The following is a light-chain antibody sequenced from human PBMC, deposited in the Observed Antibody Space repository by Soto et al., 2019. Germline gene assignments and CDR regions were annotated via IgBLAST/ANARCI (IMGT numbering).Light chain of an antibody. CDR2: NVY. CDR3: SAYTVSRTYV. V-gene: IGLV2-14*03. Sequence: SVLAQPGSVSGSPGQATTISSTGTSSDVGAYNFVSWHQQHPGKAPKLMIYNVYDRPSGISYRFSGSKSGNTASLTISGLQGEDEADYYCSAYTVSRTYVFGTGTKVTVL. J-gene: IGLJ1*01. CDR1: SSDVGAYNF.